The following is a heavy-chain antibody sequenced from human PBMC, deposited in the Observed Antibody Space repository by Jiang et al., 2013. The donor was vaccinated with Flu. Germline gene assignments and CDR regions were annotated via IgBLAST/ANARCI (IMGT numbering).Heavy chain of an antibody. CDR2: ISSGGSPL. CDR1: GFTFSGHY. CDR3: ARDPDTSSKVDY. J-gene: IGHJ4*02. D-gene: IGHD5-18*01. V-gene: IGHV3-11*01. Sequence: GSLRLSCAASGFTFSGHYMSWIRQAPGKRLGWVAYISSGGSPLYYADSVTGRFTISRDNDNNLLFLEMNSLRAEDSAVYYCARDPDTSSKVDYWGQGTLVTVSS.